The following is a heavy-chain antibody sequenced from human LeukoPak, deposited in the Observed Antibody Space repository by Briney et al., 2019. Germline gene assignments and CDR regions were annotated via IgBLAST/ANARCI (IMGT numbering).Heavy chain of an antibody. V-gene: IGHV3-30*02. CDR3: AKLSYYDSSGPIDY. CDR1: GFTFSSYG. J-gene: IGHJ4*02. D-gene: IGHD3-22*01. CDR2: IRYDGSNK. Sequence: GGSLRLSCAASGFTFSSYGMHWVRQAPGKGLEWVAFIRYDGSNKYYADSVKGQFTISRDHSKNTLYLQMNSLRAEDTAVYYCAKLSYYDSSGPIDYWGQGTLVTVSS.